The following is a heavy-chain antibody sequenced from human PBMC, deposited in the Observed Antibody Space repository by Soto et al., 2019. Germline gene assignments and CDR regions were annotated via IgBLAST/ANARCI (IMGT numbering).Heavy chain of an antibody. CDR3: AKAYDFWSGYYSYYYYYYMDV. D-gene: IGHD3-3*01. V-gene: IGHV1-8*01. Sequence: ASVKVSCKASGYTFTSYDINWVRQATGQGLEWMGWMNPNSGNTGYAQKFQGRVTMTRNTSISTAYMELSSLRSEDTAVYYCAKAYDFWSGYYSYYYYYYMDVWGKGTTVTVSS. CDR2: MNPNSGNT. J-gene: IGHJ6*03. CDR1: GYTFTSYD.